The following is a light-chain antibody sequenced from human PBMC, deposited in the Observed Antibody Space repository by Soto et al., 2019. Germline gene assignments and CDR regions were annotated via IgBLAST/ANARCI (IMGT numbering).Light chain of an antibody. J-gene: IGKJ2*01. CDR1: QTVGSY. V-gene: IGKV3-11*01. Sequence: EIVLTQSPATLSLSPGERATPSCRASQTVGSYLAWYQQKPGQAPRLLIYDTSSRATGIPARFSGGGSGTHFTLTISSLEPEDFAVYYCQQRTNWPPYTFGQGTKLEIK. CDR2: DTS. CDR3: QQRTNWPPYT.